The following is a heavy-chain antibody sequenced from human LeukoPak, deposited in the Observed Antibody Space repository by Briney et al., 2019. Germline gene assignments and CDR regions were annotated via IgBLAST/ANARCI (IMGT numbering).Heavy chain of an antibody. CDR2: IRADGTEK. Sequence: GGSLRLSCAASGFIFNNEWTDWVRQAPGKGLEWVANIRADGTEKYYVDSVKGRFTISRDNAKNSLYLQLNSLRVEDTAVYYCSRRLDYWGQGTLVTVSS. J-gene: IGHJ4*02. CDR1: GFIFNNEW. CDR3: SRRLDY. V-gene: IGHV3-7*03.